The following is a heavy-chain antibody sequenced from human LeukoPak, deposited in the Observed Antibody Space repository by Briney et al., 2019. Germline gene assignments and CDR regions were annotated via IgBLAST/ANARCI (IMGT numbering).Heavy chain of an antibody. CDR1: GYTFTSYG. V-gene: IGHV1-18*01. J-gene: IGHJ6*03. D-gene: IGHD6-13*01. CDR2: ISAYNGNT. Sequence: ASVKVSCKASGYTFTSYGISWVRQAPGQGLEWMGWISAYNGNTNYAQKLQGRVTMTTDTSTSTAYMELRSLRSDDTAVYYCARTEYSSSWYYYYYYMDGWGKGTTVTVCS. CDR3: ARTEYSSSWYYYYYYMDG.